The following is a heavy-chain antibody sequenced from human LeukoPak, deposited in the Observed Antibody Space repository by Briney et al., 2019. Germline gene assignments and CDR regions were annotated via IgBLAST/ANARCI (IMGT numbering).Heavy chain of an antibody. Sequence: SETLSLTCTVSGYSISSGYYWGWIRQPPGKGLEWIGSIYHSGSTYYNPSLKSRVTMSVDTSKNQFSLRLNSVTAADTAVYYCARAKFVSVGSSFDPWGQGTLVIVSS. J-gene: IGHJ5*02. CDR1: GYSISSGYY. CDR3: ARAKFVSVGSSFDP. D-gene: IGHD1-26*01. CDR2: IYHSGST. V-gene: IGHV4-38-2*02.